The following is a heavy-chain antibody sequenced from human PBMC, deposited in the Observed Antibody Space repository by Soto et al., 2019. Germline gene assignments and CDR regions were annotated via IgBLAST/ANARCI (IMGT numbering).Heavy chain of an antibody. CDR3: ARQGRRLDYVSSPGNWFDP. V-gene: IGHV4-39*01. J-gene: IGHJ5*02. Sequence: QLQLQESGPGLVKPSETLSLTCTVSGGSISSSSYYWGWIRQPPGKGLEWIGSIYYSGSTYYNPSLKSRVTISVDTSKNQFSLKLSSVTAADTAVYYCARQGRRLDYVSSPGNWFDPWGQGTLVTVSS. CDR1: GGSISSSSYY. CDR2: IYYSGST. D-gene: IGHD3-16*01.